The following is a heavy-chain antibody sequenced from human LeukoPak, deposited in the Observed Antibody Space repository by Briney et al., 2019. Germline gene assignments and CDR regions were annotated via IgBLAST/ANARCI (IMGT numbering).Heavy chain of an antibody. Sequence: VSGPTLVNPTQTLTLTCTFSGFSLSTSGMRVSWIRQPPGKALEWPARIDWDDDKYYSTSLETRLTISKDTSKNQVVLTMTNMDPVDPATYYCARIRYSSGWYAFDIWGQGTMVTVSS. CDR2: IDWDDDK. CDR3: ARIRYSSGWYAFDI. V-gene: IGHV2-70*11. D-gene: IGHD6-19*01. CDR1: GFSLSTSGMR. J-gene: IGHJ3*02.